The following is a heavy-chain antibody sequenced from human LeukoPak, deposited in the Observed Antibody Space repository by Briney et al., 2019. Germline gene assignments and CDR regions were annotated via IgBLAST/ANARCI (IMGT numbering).Heavy chain of an antibody. D-gene: IGHD5-24*01. CDR1: GGTFSSYA. V-gene: IGHV1-69*13. CDR2: IIPIFGTA. Sequence: ASVKVSCKASGGTFSSYAISWVRQAPGQGLEWMGGIIPIFGTANYAQKFQGRVTITADESMSTAYMELSSLRSEDTAVYYCARIRGDGYNYGMVYFDYWGQGTLVTVSS. CDR3: ARIRGDGYNYGMVYFDY. J-gene: IGHJ4*02.